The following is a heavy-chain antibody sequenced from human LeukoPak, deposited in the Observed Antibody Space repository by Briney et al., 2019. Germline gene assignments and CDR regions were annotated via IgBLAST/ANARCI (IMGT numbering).Heavy chain of an antibody. CDR3: ARNQLEMATITGWFDP. CDR2: ISSSSSFI. Sequence: GGSLRLSCAASGFTFSAYSMNGVRQAPGKGLEWVSSISSSSSFIYYAGSVKGRLTISRDNAKNSLYLQMNSLRAEETAVYYCARNQLEMATITGWFDPWGQGTLVTVSS. D-gene: IGHD5-24*01. V-gene: IGHV3-21*01. CDR1: GFTFSAYS. J-gene: IGHJ5*02.